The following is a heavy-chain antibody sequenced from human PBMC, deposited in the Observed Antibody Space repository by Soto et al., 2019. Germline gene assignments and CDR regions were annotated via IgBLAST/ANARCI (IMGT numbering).Heavy chain of an antibody. CDR2: ISHDGVTK. CDR3: VRGGYSSSWERLDP. V-gene: IGHV3-30-3*01. CDR1: GSSFPNYP. D-gene: IGHD4-4*01. Sequence: RLSCAASGSSFPNYPMHWVRQTPDKGLEWLAVISHDGVTKNSADSVKGRFSISRDNSRNRLYLDMNSLRTEGTAMYYCVRGGYSSSWERLDPWGQGTLVTVSS. J-gene: IGHJ5*02.